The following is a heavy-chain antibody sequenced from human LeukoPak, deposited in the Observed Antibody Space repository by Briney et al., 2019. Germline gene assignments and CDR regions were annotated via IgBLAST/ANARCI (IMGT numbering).Heavy chain of an antibody. CDR2: INPSGGTT. CDR3: ATGIQLWFYFDY. V-gene: IGHV1-46*01. J-gene: IGHJ4*02. CDR1: GYTLTSYF. Sequence: ASVKVSCKASGYTLTSYFMHWVRQAPGQGLEWMGIINPSGGTTSYAQKFQGRVTMTRDTSTSTVYMELSSLRSEDTAVYYCATGIQLWFYFDYWGQGTLVTVSS. D-gene: IGHD5-18*01.